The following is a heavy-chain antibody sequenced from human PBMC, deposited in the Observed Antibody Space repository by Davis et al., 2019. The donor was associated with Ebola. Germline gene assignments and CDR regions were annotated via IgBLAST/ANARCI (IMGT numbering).Heavy chain of an antibody. V-gene: IGHV3-23*01. CDR3: ARHDYGDSHFDY. J-gene: IGHJ4*02. Sequence: GGSLRLSCAASEFTFSSYTMGWVRQAPGKGLEWVSGISSSGGSTYYADSVKGRFTISRDNSKNTLYLQMNSLRAEDTAVYYCARHDYGDSHFDYWGQGTLVTVSS. CDR1: EFTFSSYT. CDR2: ISSSGGST. D-gene: IGHD4-17*01.